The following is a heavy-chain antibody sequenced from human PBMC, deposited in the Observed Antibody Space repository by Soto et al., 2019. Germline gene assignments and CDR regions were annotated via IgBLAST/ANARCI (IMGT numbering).Heavy chain of an antibody. J-gene: IGHJ4*02. D-gene: IGHD3-10*01. CDR2: IIPLFGTP. CDR3: ARCRDDYGSGNYYNRIDF. Sequence: QVQLVQSGAEVKKPGSSVKVSCKASGGIFSTYAISWLRQAPGQGLEWMGGIIPLFGTPNYAQRFQGRVTMTADESTSTAYMELSRLRSEDTAVYYCARCRDDYGSGNYYNRIDFWGQGTPVTVSS. CDR1: GGIFSTYA. V-gene: IGHV1-69*01.